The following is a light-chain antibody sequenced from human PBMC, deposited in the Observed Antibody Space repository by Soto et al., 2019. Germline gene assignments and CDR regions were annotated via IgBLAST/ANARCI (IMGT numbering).Light chain of an antibody. Sequence: DIQMTQSPSTLSASVGDRVTITCRASQSISNYLDWYQQKPGKAPKLLIYQASSLESGVPSRFSGSGSWTEFTLPISSVQPDAFGTYYRQHYNSYRWFTFVPGTKVDIK. J-gene: IGKJ3*01. V-gene: IGKV1-5*03. CDR3: QHYNSYRWFT. CDR1: QSISNY. CDR2: QAS.